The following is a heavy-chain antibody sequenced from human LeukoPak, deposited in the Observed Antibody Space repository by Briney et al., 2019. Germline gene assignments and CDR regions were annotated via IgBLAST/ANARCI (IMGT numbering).Heavy chain of an antibody. J-gene: IGHJ4*02. CDR1: GGSFSGYY. V-gene: IGHV4-34*01. CDR3: ARLAALRFLEWLPLGSYFDY. CDR2: INHSGSA. Sequence: SETLSLTCAVYGGSFSGYYWNWIRQPPGKGLEWIGEINHSGSANYNPSLKSRVTISVDTSKNQFSLKLSSVTAADTAVYYCARLAALRFLEWLPLGSYFDYWGQGTLVTVSS. D-gene: IGHD3-3*01.